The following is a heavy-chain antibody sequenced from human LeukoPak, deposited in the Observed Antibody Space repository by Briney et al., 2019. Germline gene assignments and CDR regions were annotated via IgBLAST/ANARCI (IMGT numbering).Heavy chain of an antibody. Sequence: PGGSLRLSCAASGFTVSSNYMSWVRQAPGKGLEWVSVIYSGGSTYYADSVKGRFTISRDNSKNTLYLQMNSLRAEDTAVYYCARDQGDWTPDHAFDIWGQGTMVTVSS. CDR3: ARDQGDWTPDHAFDI. V-gene: IGHV3-66*01. CDR1: GFTVSSNY. D-gene: IGHD3/OR15-3a*01. J-gene: IGHJ3*02. CDR2: IYSGGST.